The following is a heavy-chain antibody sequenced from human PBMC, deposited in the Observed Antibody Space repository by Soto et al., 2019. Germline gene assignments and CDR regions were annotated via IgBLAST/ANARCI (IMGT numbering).Heavy chain of an antibody. CDR1: GDSISRSSHY. Sequence: SETLSLTCSVSGDSISRSSHYWGWIRQPPGKGLEWIGSVHISEKAYYNPSLKSRVSVLMDTSKNEFSLRLSSVTAADTAVYYCARLHGYCISSSCHGHYAMDVWGQGTTVTVSS. CDR2: VHISEKA. J-gene: IGHJ6*02. CDR3: ARLHGYCISSSCHGHYAMDV. V-gene: IGHV4-39*01. D-gene: IGHD2-2*01.